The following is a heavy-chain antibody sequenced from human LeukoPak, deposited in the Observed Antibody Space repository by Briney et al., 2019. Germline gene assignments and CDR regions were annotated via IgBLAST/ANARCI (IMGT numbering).Heavy chain of an antibody. J-gene: IGHJ3*02. CDR3: ARGYYDFWSGYHDAFDI. CDR2: IKKDGSEK. CDR1: GFTFSSYA. Sequence: GGTLRLSCAPSGFTFSSYAMNWVGQAPGTGREGVANIKKDGSEKYYVDSVKGRFTISRDNAKNSLYLQMNSLRAEDTAVYYCARGYYDFWSGYHDAFDIWGQGTMVTVSS. V-gene: IGHV3-7*04. D-gene: IGHD3-3*01.